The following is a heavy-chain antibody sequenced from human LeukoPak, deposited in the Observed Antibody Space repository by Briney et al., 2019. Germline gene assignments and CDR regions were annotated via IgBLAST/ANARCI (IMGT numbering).Heavy chain of an antibody. CDR2: ISYDGSNK. CDR1: GFTFSSYA. V-gene: IGHV3-30-3*01. Sequence: GGSLRLSCAASGFTFSSYAMHWVRQVPGKGLEWVAVISYDGSNKYYADSVKGRFTISRDNSKNTLYLQMNSLRAEDTAVYYCARDDAFDIWGQGTMVTVSS. J-gene: IGHJ3*02. CDR3: ARDDAFDI.